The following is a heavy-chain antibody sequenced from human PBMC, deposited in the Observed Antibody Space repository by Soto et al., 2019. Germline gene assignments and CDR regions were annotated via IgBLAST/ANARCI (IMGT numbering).Heavy chain of an antibody. V-gene: IGHV4-4*02. CDR3: ARAGWSEQLVESMDF. CDR1: GGSISSSHW. CDR2: LYHSGST. Sequence: QVQLQESGPGLVKPSGTLSLTCAVSGGSISSSHWWSWVRQPPGKALEWLWELYHSGSTHYNPSLKSRVTMSVYKSKNQFSLKLSSVAAADTAVDYCARAGWSEQLVESMDFWGQGTTVTVSS. J-gene: IGHJ6*02. D-gene: IGHD6-13*01.